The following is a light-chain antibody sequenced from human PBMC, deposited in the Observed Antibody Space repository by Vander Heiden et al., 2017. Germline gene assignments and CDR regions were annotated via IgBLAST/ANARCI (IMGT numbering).Light chain of an antibody. Sequence: SYELTQPPSVSLYPGQTASTTFSGDKLGDKAACWYQQKPGQSRVLVIYQDSKRLAGIPEGFSGYNSGNTATLTISCTQAMDEADYDCQAGDSSNAVFGGGTKLTVL. V-gene: IGLV3-1*01. CDR1: KLGDKA. CDR2: QDS. J-gene: IGLJ3*02. CDR3: QAGDSSNAV.